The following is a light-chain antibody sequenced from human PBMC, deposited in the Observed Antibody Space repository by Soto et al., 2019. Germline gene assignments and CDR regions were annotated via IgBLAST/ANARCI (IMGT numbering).Light chain of an antibody. J-gene: IGKJ5*01. CDR1: QSVRGH. V-gene: IGKV3-11*01. CDR3: QQRSDWPPIT. CDR2: DAS. Sequence: GFTNSPSPLSFSPRETATLSFRASQSVRGHLAWYQHKPGQAPRLLIYDASYRATGVPLRFSGSGSGTDFTLTISSLESGDSATYYCQQRSDWPPITLGQGTRLENK.